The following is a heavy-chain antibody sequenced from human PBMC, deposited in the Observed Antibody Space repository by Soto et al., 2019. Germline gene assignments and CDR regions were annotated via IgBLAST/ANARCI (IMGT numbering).Heavy chain of an antibody. V-gene: IGHV4-39*01. CDR3: ARHRGYSYGYSGY. Sequence: PSETLCLTCTVSGGSISSSSYYWGWLRQPPGKGLEWIGSIYYSGSTYYNPSLKSRVTISVDTSKNQFSLKLSSVTAADTAVYYCARHRGYSYGYSGYWGQGTQVTVSS. J-gene: IGHJ4*02. D-gene: IGHD5-18*01. CDR1: GGSISSSSYY. CDR2: IYYSGST.